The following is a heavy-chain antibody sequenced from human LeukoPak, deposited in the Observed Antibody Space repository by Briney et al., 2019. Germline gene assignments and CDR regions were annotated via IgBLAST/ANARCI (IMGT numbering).Heavy chain of an antibody. Sequence: ASVKVSCKASGGSFDNYAVSWVRQAAGRGLEWMGRIIPMLGRTNCAQKFQHRITITAYKSTATVYMKLTDRTSDDTAVYFCTRGLFGGFAAAPFDHWGQGTLITVSP. CDR2: IIPMLGRT. J-gene: IGHJ4*02. CDR3: TRGLFGGFAAAPFDH. V-gene: IGHV1-69*04. CDR1: GGSFDNYA. D-gene: IGHD3-10*01.